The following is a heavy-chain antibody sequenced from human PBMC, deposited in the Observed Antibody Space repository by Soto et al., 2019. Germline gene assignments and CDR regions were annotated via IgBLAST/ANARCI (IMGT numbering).Heavy chain of an antibody. CDR1: GFTFRNYW. V-gene: IGHV3-74*02. CDR2: INSDGSVS. J-gene: IGHJ6*03. CDR3: ARGDCVGGSCYSLAGSFYYYMDV. Sequence: EVQLVESGGGLVQPGGSLRLSCAASGFTFRNYWMYWVRQAPGQGLEWVSRINSDGSVSSYADSVKGRLTISRDNVKNTLYLLMDSLRAEDTAVYYCARGDCVGGSCYSLAGSFYYYMDVWGKGTTVTVFS. D-gene: IGHD2-15*01.